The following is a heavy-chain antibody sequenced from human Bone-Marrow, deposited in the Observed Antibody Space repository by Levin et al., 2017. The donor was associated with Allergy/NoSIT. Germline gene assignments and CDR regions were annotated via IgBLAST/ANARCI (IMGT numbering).Heavy chain of an antibody. Sequence: PGGSLRLSCAASGFSFSTYSMSWLRQAPGKGLEWVSSITSSRSSAFYADSVKGRFTISRDNAQNSLYLQMDSLTAEDTAVYHCAKPLGGYCGGNTCPLYVFDVWGQGTMVTVSS. CDR3: AKPLGGYCGGNTCPLYVFDV. CDR1: GFSFSTYS. CDR2: ITSSRSSA. J-gene: IGHJ3*01. V-gene: IGHV3-21*01. D-gene: IGHD2-21*01.